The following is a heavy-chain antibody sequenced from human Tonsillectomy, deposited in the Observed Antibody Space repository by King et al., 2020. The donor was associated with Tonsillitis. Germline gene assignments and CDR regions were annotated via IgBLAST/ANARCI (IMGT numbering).Heavy chain of an antibody. Sequence: VQLQESGPGLVKPSETLSLTCTVSGGSISSYYWSWIRQPPGKGLEWIGYIYYSGSTNYNPSLQSRVTISVDTSKNQFSLKLTSVTAADTAIYYCARDLEPGIGHYWGQGTLVTVSS. CDR1: GGSISSYY. J-gene: IGHJ4*02. D-gene: IGHD6-13*01. CDR3: ARDLEPGIGHY. V-gene: IGHV4-59*01. CDR2: IYYSGST.